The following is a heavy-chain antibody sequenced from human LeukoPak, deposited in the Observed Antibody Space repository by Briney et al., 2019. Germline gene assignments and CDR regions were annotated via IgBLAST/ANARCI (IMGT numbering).Heavy chain of an antibody. CDR2: VYYTGST. Sequence: HPSETLSLTCTVSGDSVTSGTFYWAWLRQPPGKGLEWIATVYYTGSTYYNPSLKSRVTISMDTSKNQFSLDLRCVVAPDTAVYYCARHSGSGSLSRPFDPWGQGTLVTVSS. D-gene: IGHD3-10*01. CDR1: GDSVTSGTFY. CDR3: ARHSGSGSLSRPFDP. J-gene: IGHJ5*02. V-gene: IGHV4-39*01.